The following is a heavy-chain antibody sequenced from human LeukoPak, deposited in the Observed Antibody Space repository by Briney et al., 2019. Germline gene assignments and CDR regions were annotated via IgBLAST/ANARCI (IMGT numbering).Heavy chain of an antibody. J-gene: IGHJ5*02. CDR2: INPKSGGT. CDR3: ARSMVVWGVMGNYFDP. D-gene: IGHD3-10*01. CDR1: GYTITGYF. V-gene: IGHV1-2*02. Sequence: GASVKVSCKASGYTITGYFIHWVRQAPGQGLEWMGWINPKSGGTNYQQKFQDRVTMTRDTSITTAYMEMSRLRSDDTAVYYCARSMVVWGVMGNYFDPWGPGTLVTVSS.